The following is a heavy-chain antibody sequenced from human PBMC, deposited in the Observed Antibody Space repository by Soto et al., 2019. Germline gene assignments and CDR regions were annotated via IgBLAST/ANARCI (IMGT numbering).Heavy chain of an antibody. CDR1: GYTFTGYY. CDR2: INPNSGGT. CDR3: ARPSPKRGMYV. J-gene: IGHJ6*01. V-gene: IGHV1-2*02. Sequence: ASVKVSCKASGYTFTGYYMHWVRQAPGQGLEWMGWINPNSGGTNYAQKFQGRVNMTRDTSISTAYMELSRLRSDDTAVYYCARPSPKRGMYVCRQRTTFAFCS.